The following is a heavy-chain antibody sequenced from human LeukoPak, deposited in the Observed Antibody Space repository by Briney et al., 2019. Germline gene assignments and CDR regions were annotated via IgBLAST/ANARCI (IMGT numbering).Heavy chain of an antibody. V-gene: IGHV4-30-2*03. CDR1: GGSISSGGYS. Sequence: PSQTLSLTCAVSGGSISSGGYSWSWIRQPPGKGLEWIGYIYHSGSTYYNPSLKSRVTISVDTSRNQFSLKLSSVTAADTAVYYCARLFGEVRLEDYYMDVWGKGTTVTVSS. D-gene: IGHD3-10*02. CDR2: IYHSGST. CDR3: ARLFGEVRLEDYYMDV. J-gene: IGHJ6*03.